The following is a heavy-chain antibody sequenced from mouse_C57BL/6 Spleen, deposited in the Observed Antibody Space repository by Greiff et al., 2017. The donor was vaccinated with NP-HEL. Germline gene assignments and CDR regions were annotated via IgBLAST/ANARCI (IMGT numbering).Heavy chain of an antibody. Sequence: VQLQQSGPELVKPGASVKLSCKASGYTFTSYDINWVKQRPGQGLEWIGWIYPRDGSTKYNEKFKGKATLTVDTSSSTAYMELHSLTSEDSAVYFCARRPLYYYGSSYWYFDVWGTGTTVTVSS. D-gene: IGHD1-1*01. J-gene: IGHJ1*03. V-gene: IGHV1-85*01. CDR2: IYPRDGST. CDR1: GYTFTSYD. CDR3: ARRPLYYYGSSYWYFDV.